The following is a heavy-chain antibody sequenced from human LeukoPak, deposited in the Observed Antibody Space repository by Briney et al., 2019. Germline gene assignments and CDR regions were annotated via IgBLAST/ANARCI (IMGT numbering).Heavy chain of an antibody. D-gene: IGHD3-3*01. CDR2: ISSSGSTI. Sequence: GGSLRRSCAASGFTFSDYYMSWIRQAPGKGLEWVSYISSSGSTIYYADSVKGRFTISRDNAKNSLYLQMNSLRAEDTAVYYCARVHKDYDFWSGYYDYYGMDVWGQGTTVTVSS. V-gene: IGHV3-11*01. CDR1: GFTFSDYY. CDR3: ARVHKDYDFWSGYYDYYGMDV. J-gene: IGHJ6*02.